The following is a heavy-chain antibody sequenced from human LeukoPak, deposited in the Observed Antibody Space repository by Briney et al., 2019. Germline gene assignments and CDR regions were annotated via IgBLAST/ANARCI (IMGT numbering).Heavy chain of an antibody. CDR1: GFTFSSYE. V-gene: IGHV3-48*03. CDR3: ARAVSSGSYYQIYYYYYYMDV. J-gene: IGHJ6*03. CDR2: ISSSGSTI. D-gene: IGHD3-10*01. Sequence: PGGSLRLSCAASGFTFSSYEMNWVRQAPGKGLEWVSYISSSGSTIYYADSVKRRFTISRDNAKNSLYLQMNSLRAEDTAVYYCARAVSSGSYYQIYYYYYYMDVWGKGTTVTVSS.